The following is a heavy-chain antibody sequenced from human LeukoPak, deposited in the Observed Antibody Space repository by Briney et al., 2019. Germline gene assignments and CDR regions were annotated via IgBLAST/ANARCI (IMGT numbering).Heavy chain of an antibody. Sequence: SETLSLTCTVSGGSISSGGYYWSWIRQHPGKGLEWIGYIYYSGSTYYNPSLKSRVTISVDTSKNQFSLRLSSVTAADTAVYYCALGYCGGGSCYAREYFQHWGQGTLVTVSS. CDR3: ALGYCGGGSCYAREYFQH. CDR1: GGSISSGGYY. D-gene: IGHD2-15*01. V-gene: IGHV4-31*03. J-gene: IGHJ1*01. CDR2: IYYSGST.